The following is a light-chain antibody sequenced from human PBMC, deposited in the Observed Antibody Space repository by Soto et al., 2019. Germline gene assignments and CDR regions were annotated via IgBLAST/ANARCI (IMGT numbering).Light chain of an antibody. J-gene: IGKJ1*01. CDR3: QQYYSPWT. CDR1: QSVLYSSNNKNY. CDR2: WAS. V-gene: IGKV4-1*01. Sequence: DLVMTQSPDSLAVSLGERATINCKSSQSVLYSSNNKNYLAWYQQKPGQPPKLLMYWASTRESGVPDRFSGSGSVTDFTLTISSLQAEDVAVCDFQQYYSPWTFGQGPKVEI.